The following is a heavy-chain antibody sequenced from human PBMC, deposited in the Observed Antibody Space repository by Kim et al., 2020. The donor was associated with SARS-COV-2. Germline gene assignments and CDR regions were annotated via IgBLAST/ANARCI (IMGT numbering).Heavy chain of an antibody. J-gene: IGHJ6*02. D-gene: IGHD6-13*01. CDR1: GYTFTSYG. CDR2: ISAYNGKT. CDR3: ARVSLGYSSSWYYESDYYYYGMDV. Sequence: ASVKVSCKASGYTFTSYGISWVRQAPGKGLEGMGWISAYNGKTNIAQKLQGRVTMTTDTPTSTAYMELRSLRSDDTAVYYCARVSLGYSSSWYYESDYYYYGMDVWGQGTTVTVSS. V-gene: IGHV1-18*01.